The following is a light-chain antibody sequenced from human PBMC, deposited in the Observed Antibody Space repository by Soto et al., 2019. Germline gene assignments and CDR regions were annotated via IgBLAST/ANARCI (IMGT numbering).Light chain of an antibody. CDR2: GAS. Sequence: EIVMTQSPATLSVSPGERATLSCRASQSVSSNLAWYQQKPGQAPRLLIYGASTRATGITARFSGSGSGTVFTLTISSLQSEDFAVYYCQHYNNWPRTFGQGTKVEIK. V-gene: IGKV3-15*01. CDR1: QSVSSN. CDR3: QHYNNWPRT. J-gene: IGKJ1*01.